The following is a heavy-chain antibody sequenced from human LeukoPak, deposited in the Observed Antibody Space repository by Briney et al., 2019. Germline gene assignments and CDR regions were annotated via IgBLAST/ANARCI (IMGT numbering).Heavy chain of an antibody. D-gene: IGHD3-10*01. V-gene: IGHV4-34*01. Sequence: SEALSLTCTVSGGSISSYYWSWIRQPPGKGLEWIGEINHSGSTNYNPSLKSRVTISVDTSKNQFSLKLSSVTAADTAVYYCAREAMVRGVRDSDYWGQGTLVTVSS. CDR2: INHSGST. J-gene: IGHJ4*02. CDR3: AREAMVRGVRDSDY. CDR1: GGSISSYY.